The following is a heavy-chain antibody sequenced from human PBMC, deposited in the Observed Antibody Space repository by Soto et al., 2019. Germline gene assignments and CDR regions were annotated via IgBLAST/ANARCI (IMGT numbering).Heavy chain of an antibody. Sequence: PGGSLRLSCAASGFTFSSYSMNWVRQAPGKGLEWVSSISSSSSYIYYADSVKGRFTISRDNSKNSLYLQMNSLRAEDTAVYYCARDPLTGTTDPSYYYGMDVWGQGTTVTVSS. D-gene: IGHD1-7*01. CDR1: GFTFSSYS. CDR3: ARDPLTGTTDPSYYYGMDV. V-gene: IGHV3-21*04. CDR2: ISSSSSYI. J-gene: IGHJ6*02.